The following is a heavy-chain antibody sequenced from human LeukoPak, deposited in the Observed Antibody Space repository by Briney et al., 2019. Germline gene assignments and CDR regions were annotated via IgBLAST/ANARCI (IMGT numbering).Heavy chain of an antibody. CDR1: GCTFSSYA. J-gene: IGHJ6*03. CDR3: ARTWYSSSWYQGYMDV. V-gene: IGHV1-69*06. Sequence: ASVKVSCKASGCTFSSYAISWVRQAPGQGLEWMGGIIPIFGAANYAQKFQGRVTITADTSTSTAYMELSSLRSEDTAVYYCARTWYSSSWYQGYMDVWGKGTTVTVSS. CDR2: IIPIFGAA. D-gene: IGHD6-13*01.